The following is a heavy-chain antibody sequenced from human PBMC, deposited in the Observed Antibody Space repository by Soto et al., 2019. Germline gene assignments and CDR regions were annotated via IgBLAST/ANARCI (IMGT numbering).Heavy chain of an antibody. Sequence: QVQLVESGGGVVQPGRSLRLSCAASGFTFSSYGMHWVRQAPGKGLEWVAVISYDGSNKYYADSVKGRFTISRDNSKNTLYRQMNSLRAEDTAVYYCAKDRQGGGSGGSCPDDYWGQGTLVTVSS. J-gene: IGHJ4*02. V-gene: IGHV3-30*18. D-gene: IGHD2-15*01. CDR1: GFTFSSYG. CDR2: ISYDGSNK. CDR3: AKDRQGGGSGGSCPDDY.